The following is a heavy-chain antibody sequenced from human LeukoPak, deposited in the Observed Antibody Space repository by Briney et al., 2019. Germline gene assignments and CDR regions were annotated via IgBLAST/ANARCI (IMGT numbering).Heavy chain of an antibody. CDR1: GYTFTGHD. J-gene: IGHJ3*02. CDR3: ARCSTPHWIFDAFDI. Sequence: ASVKDSCKASGYTFTGHDMHWVRQAPGQGPEWMGWINPNSGGTNYAQKLQGRVTMTRDTSISTAYMELSGLRSDVTAVYYCARCSTPHWIFDAFDIWGQGTMVTVSS. V-gene: IGHV1-2*02. CDR2: INPNSGGT. D-gene: IGHD1-1*01.